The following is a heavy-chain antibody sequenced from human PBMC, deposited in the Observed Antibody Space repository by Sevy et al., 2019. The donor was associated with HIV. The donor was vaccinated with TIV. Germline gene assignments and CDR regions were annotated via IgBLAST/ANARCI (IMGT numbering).Heavy chain of an antibody. Sequence: GGSLRLSCAASGFTFSDHYMEWVRQAPGKALEWVGRTRNKADGYTTEYAASVKGRFTISRDDSENSLYLQMNNLKTEDTAVYYCSTHAGIAAAGRVFDYWGQGALVTVSS. CDR1: GFTFSDHY. V-gene: IGHV3-72*01. CDR2: TRNKADGYTT. D-gene: IGHD6-13*01. J-gene: IGHJ4*02. CDR3: STHAGIAAAGRVFDY.